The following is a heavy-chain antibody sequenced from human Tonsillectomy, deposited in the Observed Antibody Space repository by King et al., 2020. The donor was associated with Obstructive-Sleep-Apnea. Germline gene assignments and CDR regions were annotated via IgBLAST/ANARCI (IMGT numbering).Heavy chain of an antibody. J-gene: IGHJ6*02. D-gene: IGHD6-19*01. CDR3: ARESPVAGSLRGLRYYGMDV. V-gene: IGHV4-39*07. Sequence: QLQESGPGLVKPSETLSLTCTVSDGSISSTNSYWGWIRQPPGKGLEWIGSMYYSGSSYYNPSLKSRVTISIDTSKNQLSLKLSSVTAADTAVYYCARESPVAGSLRGLRYYGMDVWGQGTTVTVSS. CDR2: MYYSGSS. CDR1: DGSISSTNSY.